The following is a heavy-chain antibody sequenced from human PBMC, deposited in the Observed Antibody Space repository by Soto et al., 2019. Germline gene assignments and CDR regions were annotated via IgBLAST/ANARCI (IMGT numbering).Heavy chain of an antibody. CDR1: GFTFSSYW. CDR3: ARVVGIYCSGGSCSNDAFDI. V-gene: IGHV3-7*03. Sequence: EVQLVESGGGLVQPGGSLRLSCAASGFTFSSYWMSWVRQAPGKGLEWVANIKQDGSEKYYVDSVKGRFTISRDNAKNSLYLQMNSLRAEDTAVYYCARVVGIYCSGGSCSNDAFDIWGQGTMVTVSS. J-gene: IGHJ3*02. CDR2: IKQDGSEK. D-gene: IGHD2-15*01.